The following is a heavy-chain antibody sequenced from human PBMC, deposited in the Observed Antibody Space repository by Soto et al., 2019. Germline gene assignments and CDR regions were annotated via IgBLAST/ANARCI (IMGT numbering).Heavy chain of an antibody. V-gene: IGHV4-59*01. CDR2: IYYSGST. J-gene: IGHJ4*02. D-gene: IGHD6-13*01. CDR1: GGSISRYY. CDR3: ARDIAAAGYFDY. Sequence: SEALSVTCTVSGGSISRYYWSWIRQPPGKGLEWIGYIYYSGSTNYNPSLKSRVTISVDTSKNQFSLKLSSVTAADTAVYYCARDIAAAGYFDYWGQGTLVTVSS.